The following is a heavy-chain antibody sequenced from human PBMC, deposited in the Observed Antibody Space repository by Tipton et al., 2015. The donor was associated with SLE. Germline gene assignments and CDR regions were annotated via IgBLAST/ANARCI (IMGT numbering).Heavy chain of an antibody. CDR3: AVAARPPYYYYYMDV. J-gene: IGHJ6*03. Sequence: SLRLSCAASGFTFSDFYMSWIRQAPGKGLEWVSCISSSGYTIYYADSVKGRFTISRDNAKNSLYLQMNSLRAEDTAVYYCAVAARPPYYYYYMDVWGKGTTVTVSS. CDR2: ISSSGYTI. V-gene: IGHV3-11*01. D-gene: IGHD6-6*01. CDR1: GFTFSDFY.